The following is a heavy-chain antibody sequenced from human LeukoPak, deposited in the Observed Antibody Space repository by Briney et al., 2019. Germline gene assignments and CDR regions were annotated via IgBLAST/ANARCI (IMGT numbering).Heavy chain of an antibody. CDR3: TRMTAGHDY. CDR1: GVSFDDYC. Sequence: SETLSLTCAVSGVSFDDYCWSWVRQTPGKGLEWIGEINHSGYTNDSPSLKSRVTLSIDTSRKQFSLNLRSVTVADTGIYYCTRMTAGHDYWGQGTLVTVSS. D-gene: IGHD2-21*02. J-gene: IGHJ4*02. CDR2: INHSGYT. V-gene: IGHV4-34*01.